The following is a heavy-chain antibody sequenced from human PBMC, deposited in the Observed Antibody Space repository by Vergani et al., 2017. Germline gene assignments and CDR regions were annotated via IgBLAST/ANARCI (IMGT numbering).Heavy chain of an antibody. V-gene: IGHV4-34*01. D-gene: IGHD3-3*01. Sequence: QVQLQQWGAGLLKPSETLSLTCAVYGGSFSGYYWSWIRQPPGKGLEWIGEINHSGSTNYNPSLKSRVTISVDTSKNPFSLKLSSLTAADTAVYYCARVQELYDFWSGYRVRYYYYMDVWGKGTTVTVSS. CDR1: GGSFSGYY. CDR3: ARVQELYDFWSGYRVRYYYYMDV. J-gene: IGHJ6*03. CDR2: INHSGST.